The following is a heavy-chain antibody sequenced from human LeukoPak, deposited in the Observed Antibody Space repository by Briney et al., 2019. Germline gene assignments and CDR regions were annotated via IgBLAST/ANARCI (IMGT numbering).Heavy chain of an antibody. CDR1: GYTFTRRF. Sequence: ASVKVSCKASGYTFTRRFLHWVRQAPGQGLEWMGIIDPDGGSTNYAQRFQGRLTMTRDTSTTTVYMELSSLRSEATAVYDCASWAGETKNGLWSGPFDYWGQGTLVTVSS. V-gene: IGHV1-46*01. J-gene: IGHJ4*02. D-gene: IGHD3-3*01. CDR2: IDPDGGST. CDR3: ASWAGETKNGLWSGPFDY.